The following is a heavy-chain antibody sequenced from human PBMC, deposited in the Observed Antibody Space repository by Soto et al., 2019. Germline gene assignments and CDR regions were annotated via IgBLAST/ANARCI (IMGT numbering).Heavy chain of an antibody. CDR1: GFTFSNYI. CDR2: ILHDGNNK. J-gene: IGHJ4*02. CDR3: ARDDEGGSYCDLGY. Sequence: PGGSLRLSCAASGFTFSNYIMHWVRQAPGKGLEWVAIILHDGNNKYYADSVKGRFTISRDNSKNTLYLQMNSLRIEDTAIYYCARDDEGGSYCDLGYWGQGTLVTVSS. D-gene: IGHD3-10*01. V-gene: IGHV3-30-3*01.